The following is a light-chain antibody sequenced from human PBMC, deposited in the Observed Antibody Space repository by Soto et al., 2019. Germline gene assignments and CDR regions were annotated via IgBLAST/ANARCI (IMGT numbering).Light chain of an antibody. V-gene: IGKV1-5*01. CDR1: QSISSW. J-gene: IGKJ2*01. CDR3: QQYNSYPFT. CDR2: DAS. Sequence: DIQMTQSPSTLSASVGDRVTITCRASQSISSWLAWYQQKPGEAPKLLIYDASSVESGVPSRFSGSGSGTEFTLSISSLQPDEFATYYCQQYNSYPFTFGQGTKLEIK.